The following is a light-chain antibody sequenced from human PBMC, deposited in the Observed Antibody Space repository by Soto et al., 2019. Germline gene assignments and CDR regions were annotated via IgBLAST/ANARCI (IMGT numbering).Light chain of an antibody. J-gene: IGLJ3*02. CDR2: LNSDGSH. CDR1: SGHSSYA. Sequence: QPVLTQSPSASASLGASVKLTCTLSSGHSSYAIAWHQQQPEKGPRYLMKLNSDGSHSKGDGIPDRFSGSSSGAERYLTISSLQSEDEADSYCQSWGSVIHRVFGGGTKLTVL. CDR3: QSWGSVIHRV. V-gene: IGLV4-69*01.